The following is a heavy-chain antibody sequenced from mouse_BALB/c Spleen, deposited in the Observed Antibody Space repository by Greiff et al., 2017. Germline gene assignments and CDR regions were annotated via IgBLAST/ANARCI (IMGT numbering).Heavy chain of an antibody. D-gene: IGHD2-12*01. CDR2: IHPSDSET. CDR3: ARSGWDAGDY. J-gene: IGHJ2*01. CDR1: GYSFTSDW. V-gene: IGHV1S82*01. Sequence: QVQLQQSGAELVRPGASVKLSCKASGYSFTSDWLNWVKQRHGQGLEWIGMIHPSDSETRLNQKFKDKTTLTVDKSSSTAYMHLSSPTTEDSAVYSCARSGWDAGDYWGQGTTLTVSS.